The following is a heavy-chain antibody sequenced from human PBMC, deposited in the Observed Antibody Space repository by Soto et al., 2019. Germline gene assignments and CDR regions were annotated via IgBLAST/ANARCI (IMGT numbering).Heavy chain of an antibody. V-gene: IGHV3-48*02. CDR1: GFIFSSYG. D-gene: IGHD3-22*01. CDR3: ARDVGYYYDSSGYYRFDY. Sequence: EVHLVESGGGLVQPGGSLRLSCAASGFIFSSYGMNWVRQAPGKGLEWVSFISSSSSTIYYADSVKGRFTISRDNAKNSLYLQMNSLTDEDTAVYYCARDVGYYYDSSGYYRFDYWGQGTLVTVSS. J-gene: IGHJ4*02. CDR2: ISSSSSTI.